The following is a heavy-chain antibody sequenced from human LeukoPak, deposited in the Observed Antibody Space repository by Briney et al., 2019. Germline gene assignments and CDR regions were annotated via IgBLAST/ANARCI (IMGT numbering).Heavy chain of an antibody. CDR1: GFTFSNYA. D-gene: IGHD3-3*01. Sequence: GGSLRLSCAASGFTFSNYAMHWVRQAPGKGLEYVSAISDDGGSTYYANSVRGRFTISRDNSNDTLFLQMGSLRAEDTAVYFCAHFGVVIYWGQGTLVTVSS. V-gene: IGHV3-64*01. J-gene: IGHJ4*02. CDR3: AHFGVVIY. CDR2: ISDDGGST.